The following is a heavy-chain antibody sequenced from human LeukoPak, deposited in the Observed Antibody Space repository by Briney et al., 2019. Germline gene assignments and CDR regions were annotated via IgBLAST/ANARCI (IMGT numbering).Heavy chain of an antibody. Sequence: SETLSLTCTVSGGSISSGGYYWSWIRQPPGKGLEWIGYIYRSGSTYYNPSLKSRVTISVDTSKNQFSLKLSSVTAADTAVYYCARATHRSFYDILTGTTGGAVDYWGQGTLVTVSS. V-gene: IGHV4-30-2*05. D-gene: IGHD3-9*01. CDR1: GGSISSGGYY. J-gene: IGHJ4*02. CDR3: ARATHRSFYDILTGTTGGAVDY. CDR2: IYRSGST.